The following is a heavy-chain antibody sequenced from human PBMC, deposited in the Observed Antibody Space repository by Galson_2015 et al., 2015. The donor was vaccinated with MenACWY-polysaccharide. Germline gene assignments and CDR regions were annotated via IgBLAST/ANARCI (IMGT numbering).Heavy chain of an antibody. CDR3: ATHPKGTDSRWYDY. D-gene: IGHD3-22*01. V-gene: IGHV3-23*01. J-gene: IGHJ4*02. Sequence: SLRLSCAASGFAFSSYDMSWVRQAPGKGLEWVSTMSGRRGYTYYADSVKGRFTISRDNSKNTLYLQMSNLRADDTAIYSCATHPKGTDSRWYDYWGQGTLVTVSS. CDR1: GFAFSSYD. CDR2: MSGRRGYT.